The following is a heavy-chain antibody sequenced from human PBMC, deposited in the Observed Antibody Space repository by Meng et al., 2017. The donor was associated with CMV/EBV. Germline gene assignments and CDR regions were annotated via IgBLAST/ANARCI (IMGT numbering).Heavy chain of an antibody. D-gene: IGHD3-22*01. V-gene: IGHV4-59*01. CDR1: GGSISSYY. CDR2: IYYSGST. Sequence: GSLRLSCTVSGGSISSYYWSWIRQPPGKGLEWIGYIYYSGSTNYNPSLKSRVTISVDTSKNQFSLKLSSVTAADTAVYYCARADYDSSGYYGWFDPWGQGTLVTVSS. J-gene: IGHJ5*02. CDR3: ARADYDSSGYYGWFDP.